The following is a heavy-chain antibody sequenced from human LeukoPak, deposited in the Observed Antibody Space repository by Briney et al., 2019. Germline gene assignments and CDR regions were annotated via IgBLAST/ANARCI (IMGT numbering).Heavy chain of an antibody. CDR1: GFTFSSYW. D-gene: IGHD3-3*01. CDR2: IKQDGSEK. J-gene: IGHJ3*02. CDR3: ARCQRFLEWLSDYDAFDI. Sequence: GGSLRLSCAASGFTFSSYWMSWVRQAPGKGLEWVANIKQDGSEKYYVDPVKGRFTISRDNAKNSLYLQMNSLRAEDTAVYYCARCQRFLEWLSDYDAFDIWGQGTMVTVSS. V-gene: IGHV3-7*01.